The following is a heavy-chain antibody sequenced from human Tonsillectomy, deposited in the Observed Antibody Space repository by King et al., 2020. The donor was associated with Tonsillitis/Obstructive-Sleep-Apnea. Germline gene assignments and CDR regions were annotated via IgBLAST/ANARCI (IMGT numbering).Heavy chain of an antibody. Sequence: VQLVESGGGLVKPGGSLRLSCAASGFTFSYYYMSWIRQAPGKGLEWVSYISSSSSYTNYADSVKGRFTISRDNAKNSLYLQMNSLRAEDTAVYYCARAQYKTTVWWLPDYWGQGTLVTVSS. D-gene: IGHD5-12*01. CDR1: GFTFSYYY. J-gene: IGHJ4*02. V-gene: IGHV3-11*05. CDR3: ARAQYKTTVWWLPDY. CDR2: ISSSSSYT.